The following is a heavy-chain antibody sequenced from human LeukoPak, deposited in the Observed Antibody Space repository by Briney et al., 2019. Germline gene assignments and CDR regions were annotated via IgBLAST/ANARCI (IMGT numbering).Heavy chain of an antibody. V-gene: IGHV1-2*02. CDR3: ARDRGYSRYDY. CDR2: INSNSGAT. J-gene: IGHJ4*02. D-gene: IGHD5-12*01. Sequence: ASVKVSCKASGYIFTCSYMHWVRQAPGQGLEWMGWINSNSGATHDAQKFQGRVTMTRDTSISTAYMELSRLRSDDTAVYCWARDRGYSRYDYWGQGTLVTVSS. CDR1: GYIFTCSY.